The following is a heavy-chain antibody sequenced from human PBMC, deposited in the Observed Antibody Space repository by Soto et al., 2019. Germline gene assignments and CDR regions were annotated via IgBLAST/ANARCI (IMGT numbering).Heavy chain of an antibody. Sequence: EVQLVESGGGLVQPGGSLRLSCAASGFTFSSYWMSWVRQAPGKGLEWVANIKQDGSEKYYVDSVKGRFTISRDNAKNSLYLQMNSLRAEDTAVYYCAKRWGNRFLEPRDYFDYWGQGTLVTVSS. D-gene: IGHD3-3*01. CDR1: GFTFSSYW. J-gene: IGHJ4*02. V-gene: IGHV3-7*03. CDR2: IKQDGSEK. CDR3: AKRWGNRFLEPRDYFDY.